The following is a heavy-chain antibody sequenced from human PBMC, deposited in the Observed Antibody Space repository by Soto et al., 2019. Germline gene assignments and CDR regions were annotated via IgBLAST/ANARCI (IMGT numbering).Heavy chain of an antibody. CDR1: GFTFSSYA. D-gene: IGHD6-25*01. J-gene: IGHJ4*02. Sequence: EVQLLESGGGLVQPGRSLRLSCAASGFTFSSYAMSWVRQAPGKGLEWVSAISGSGGTTYYADSVKGRFTISRDNSMNPLFLQMNSLRAEDTALYYCAKFFVETGGSSGWPWSFHYWGQGTLVTVSS. CDR2: ISGSGGTT. CDR3: AKFFVETGGSSGWPWSFHY. V-gene: IGHV3-23*01.